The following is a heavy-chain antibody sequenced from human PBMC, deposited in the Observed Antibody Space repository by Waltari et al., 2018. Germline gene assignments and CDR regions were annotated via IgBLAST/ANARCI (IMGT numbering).Heavy chain of an antibody. D-gene: IGHD3-16*01. CDR1: GYTCTSNY. CDR3: ASGHPQGEGKRPNVGVNY. CDR2: INPSGGST. Sequence: QVQLVQSGAEVKKPGASVTVSCKASGYTCTSNYMHWGREAPGQRLEWRGIINPSGGSTSYAQKFQGRVTMTRDTSTSTVYMELSSLRSEDTAVYYCASGHPQGEGKRPNVGVNYWGQGTLVTVSS. J-gene: IGHJ4*02. V-gene: IGHV1-46*01.